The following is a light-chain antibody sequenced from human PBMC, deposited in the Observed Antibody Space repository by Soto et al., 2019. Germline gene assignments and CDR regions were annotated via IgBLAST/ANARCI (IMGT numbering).Light chain of an antibody. CDR2: GVS. V-gene: IGKV3-15*01. CDR1: ESLSYF. Sequence: EIVLTQSPATLSVSPGERVTLSFRASESLSYFLASYQHTPGQSLRLLIYGVSTSVAGVPSRFSGGGSATDFTLTISSLQSEDFPVYYCQSYNDSPFAFGQGTKLEI. CDR3: QSYNDSPFA. J-gene: IGKJ2*01.